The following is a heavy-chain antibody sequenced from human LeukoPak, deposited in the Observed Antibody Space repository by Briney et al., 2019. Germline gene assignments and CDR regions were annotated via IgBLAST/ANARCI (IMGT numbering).Heavy chain of an antibody. CDR2: ISWNSGTI. Sequence: GGSLRLSCAASGFTFDDYAMHWVRHAPGKGLEWVPGISWNSGTIAYADSVKGRFTISRDNAKTSLYLQMNSLRAEDTAVYYCAELGITMIGGVWGKGTTVTISS. CDR1: GFTFDDYA. V-gene: IGHV3-9*01. J-gene: IGHJ6*04. D-gene: IGHD3-10*02. CDR3: AELGITMIGGV.